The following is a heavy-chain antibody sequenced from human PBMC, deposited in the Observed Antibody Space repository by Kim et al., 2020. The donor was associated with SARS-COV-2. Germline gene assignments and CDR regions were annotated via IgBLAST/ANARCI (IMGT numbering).Heavy chain of an antibody. J-gene: IGHJ4*02. V-gene: IGHV3-73*01. Sequence: ASVKGRFTISRDDSKNTAYLQMNSLKTEDTAVYYCTSRARAIAAAGLFDYWGQGTLVTVSS. D-gene: IGHD6-13*01. CDR3: TSRARAIAAAGLFDY.